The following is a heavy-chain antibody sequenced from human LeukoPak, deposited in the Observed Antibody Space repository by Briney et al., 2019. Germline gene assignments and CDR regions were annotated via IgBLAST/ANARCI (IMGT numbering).Heavy chain of an antibody. CDR1: GGSISSGDYY. J-gene: IGHJ5*02. D-gene: IGHD6-13*01. CDR2: IYYSGSA. V-gene: IGHV4-30-4*01. Sequence: SETLSLTCTVSGGSISSGDYYWSWIRQPPGKGLEWIGYIYYSGSAYYNPSLKSRVTISVDTSKNQFSLKLSSVTAADTAVYYCASREQMVFDPWGQGTLVTVSS. CDR3: ASREQMVFDP.